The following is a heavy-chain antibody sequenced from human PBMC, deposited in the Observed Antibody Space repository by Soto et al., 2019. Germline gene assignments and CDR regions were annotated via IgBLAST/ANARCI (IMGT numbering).Heavy chain of an antibody. D-gene: IGHD6-19*01. CDR3: ARVAGYYYYYGMDV. J-gene: IGHJ6*02. Sequence: SETLSLTCSVSGGSISSGGYYWTWIRQHPGKGLEWIGYISYSGSPYYNPSLKSRVIISVDTSKNQFSLKLNSVTAADTAVYYCARVAGYYYYYGMDVWGQGTTVTVSS. CDR1: GGSISSGGYY. CDR2: ISYSGSP. V-gene: IGHV4-31*03.